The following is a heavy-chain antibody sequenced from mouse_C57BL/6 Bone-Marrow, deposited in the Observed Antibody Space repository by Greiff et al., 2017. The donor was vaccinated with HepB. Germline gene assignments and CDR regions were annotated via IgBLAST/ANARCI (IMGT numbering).Heavy chain of an antibody. CDR1: GYTFTSYW. J-gene: IGHJ1*03. CDR3: ARQWGYFDV. V-gene: IGHV1-72*01. Sequence: VQLQQPGAELVKPGASVKLSCKASGYTFTSYWMYWVKQRPGRGLEGSGRIGPNSGGTKYNEKFKSKVTLTVDKPSSTAYMQLSSLTSEDSAVYYCARQWGYFDVWGTGTTVTVAS. CDR2: IGPNSGGT.